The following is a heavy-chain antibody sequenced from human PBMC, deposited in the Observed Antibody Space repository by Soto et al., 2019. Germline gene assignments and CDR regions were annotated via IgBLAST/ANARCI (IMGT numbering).Heavy chain of an antibody. Sequence: QVQLQESGPGLVKPSETLSLTCTVSGGSISSGGYYWSWIRQHPGKGLEWIGYIYYSGTTYYNPSLKSRVTISVDTSNNQFSLKLSSVSAADTALYYCARCSLVVVPAPGFDPWGRGTLVTVSS. CDR3: ARCSLVVVPAPGFDP. J-gene: IGHJ5*02. V-gene: IGHV4-31*03. CDR1: GGSISSGGYY. D-gene: IGHD2-2*01. CDR2: IYYSGTT.